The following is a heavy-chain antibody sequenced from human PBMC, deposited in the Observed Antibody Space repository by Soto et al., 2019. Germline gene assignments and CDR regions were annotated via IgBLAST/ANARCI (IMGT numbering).Heavy chain of an antibody. J-gene: IGHJ4*02. CDR2: IKEDGSEK. V-gene: IGHV3-7*01. CDR3: ARDRYCTGT. D-gene: IGHD2-8*02. Sequence: PGGSLRLSCAASGFTFSNYWMSWVRQAPGKGLEWVANIKEDGSEKHYVDSVKGRFIISRDNANNSLYLQMNSLRAEDTAVYYCARDRYCTGTWGQGTLVTVSS. CDR1: GFTFSNYW.